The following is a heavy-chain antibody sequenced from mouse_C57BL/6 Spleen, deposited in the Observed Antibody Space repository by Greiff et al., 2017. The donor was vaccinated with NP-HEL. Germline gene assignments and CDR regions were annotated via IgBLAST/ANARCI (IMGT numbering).Heavy chain of an antibody. CDR1: GFSFNTYA. V-gene: IGHV10-1*01. CDR3: VRGDEGMDC. Sequence: DVKLVESGGGLVQPKGSLKLSCAASGFSFNTYAMNWVRQAPGKGLEWVARIRSTSNNYATYYAVPVKARLTISKEESESMLYLQMNDMRAGDTAMYYYVRGDEGMDCWGQGTSVTVSS. CDR2: IRSTSNNYAT. J-gene: IGHJ4*01.